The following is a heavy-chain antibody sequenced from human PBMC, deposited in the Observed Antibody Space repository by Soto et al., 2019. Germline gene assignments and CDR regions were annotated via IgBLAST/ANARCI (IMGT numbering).Heavy chain of an antibody. V-gene: IGHV4-31*01. Sequence: PSETLSLPCTVSGGSISSGGYYWSWISQHPGKGLEWIGYIYYSGSTYYNPSLKIQVTISVDTSKNQFSLKLSSVTAADTAVYYCARVRRLVVVVITHGGYFDYWGQGTLVTVSS. CDR2: IYYSGST. CDR3: ARVRRLVVVVITHGGYFDY. D-gene: IGHD3-22*01. J-gene: IGHJ4*02. CDR1: GGSISSGGYY.